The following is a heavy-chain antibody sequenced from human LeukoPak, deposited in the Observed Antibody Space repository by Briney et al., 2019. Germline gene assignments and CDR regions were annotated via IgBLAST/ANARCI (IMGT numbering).Heavy chain of an antibody. CDR2: ISDTGRYI. D-gene: IGHD2-21*01. J-gene: IGHJ4*02. CDR1: EFTFSNYD. CDR3: AAKLPGGAYYFDF. Sequence: GGSLRLSCVVSEFTFSNYDMTWVRQAPGKGLEWVSSISDTGRYIFSADSMRGRFSISRDNSANTLYLQMYTLRIEDTATYFCAAKLPGGAYYFDFWGQGTLVTVSS. V-gene: IGHV3-23*01.